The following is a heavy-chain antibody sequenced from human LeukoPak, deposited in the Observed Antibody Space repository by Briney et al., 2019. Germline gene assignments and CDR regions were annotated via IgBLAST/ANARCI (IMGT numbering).Heavy chain of an antibody. D-gene: IGHD6-13*01. CDR2: ISAYNGNT. CDR1: GYTFTIYG. Sequence: WASVTVSCKGSGYTFTIYGISWVRQAPGQGGEGMGWISAYNGNTNYAQKLQGRVTITTDTSPSTAYMHLRSLRSDDTAVYYCAMDSSSSGYYYGTDVWGQGTTVTVSS. V-gene: IGHV1-18*01. CDR3: AMDSSSSGYYYGTDV. J-gene: IGHJ6*02.